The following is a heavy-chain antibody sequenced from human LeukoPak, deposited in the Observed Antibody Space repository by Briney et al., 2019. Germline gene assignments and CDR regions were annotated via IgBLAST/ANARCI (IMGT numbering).Heavy chain of an antibody. CDR3: ARANRRRSRNFFDP. D-gene: IGHD2/OR15-2a*01. CDR2: ISHSGTT. CDR1: GGSFTAYY. V-gene: IGHV4-34*01. J-gene: IGHJ5*02. Sequence: SETLSLTCAVSGGSFTAYYWNWIRQPPGKGLEWIGEISHSGTTNTNPSLKSRVTISVDTSKNQFSLKLRSVTAADTAVYYCARANRRRSRNFFDPWGQGTLVTVSS.